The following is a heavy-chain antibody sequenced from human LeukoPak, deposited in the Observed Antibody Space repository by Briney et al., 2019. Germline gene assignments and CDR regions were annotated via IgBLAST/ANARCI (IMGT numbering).Heavy chain of an antibody. CDR1: GFTFSSCY. V-gene: IGHV3-23*01. Sequence: GGSLSLSWVASGFTFSSCYMTWVRQAPGKGLECVSTITPTADWTFYADSVKGRFSISRDNSKSTVYLQMNSLRAEDTAVYYCILTTLPYWGQGTLVTVSS. CDR3: ILTTLPY. CDR2: ITPTADWT. J-gene: IGHJ4*02. D-gene: IGHD4-11*01.